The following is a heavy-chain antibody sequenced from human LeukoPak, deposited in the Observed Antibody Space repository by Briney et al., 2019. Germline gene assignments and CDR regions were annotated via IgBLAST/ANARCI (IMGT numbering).Heavy chain of an antibody. Sequence: GGSLRLSCAASGFTLSSYWMHWVRQAPGKGLVWVSRINSDGSSISYADSVKGRFTISRDSAKNTLYLQMNSLRAEDTAVYYCARAGSSGWDYWGQGTLVTVSS. D-gene: IGHD6-19*01. J-gene: IGHJ4*02. V-gene: IGHV3-74*01. CDR3: ARAGSSGWDY. CDR2: INSDGSSI. CDR1: GFTLSSYW.